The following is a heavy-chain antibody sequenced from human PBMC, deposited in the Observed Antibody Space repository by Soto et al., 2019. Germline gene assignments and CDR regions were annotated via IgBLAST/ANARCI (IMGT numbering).Heavy chain of an antibody. CDR3: ARGRYGDY. CDR1: GYTFTSYG. D-gene: IGHD1-1*01. V-gene: IGHV1-18*01. CDR2: ISAHNGNT. Sequence: QVHLVQSGAEVKKPGASVKVSCKGSGYTFTSYGITWVRQAPGQGLVWMGWISAHNGNTDYAQKLQGRVTGTRDTSTSTAYMELRSLRSDDTAVYYCARGRYGDYWGQGALVTVSS. J-gene: IGHJ4*02.